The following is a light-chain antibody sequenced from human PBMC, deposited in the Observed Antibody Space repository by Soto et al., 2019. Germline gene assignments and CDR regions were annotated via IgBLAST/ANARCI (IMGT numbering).Light chain of an antibody. CDR2: GVS. Sequence: QSVLTQPASVSGSPGQSITISCTGTSSDVGAYKYVSWYQQHPGKAPKLIIYGVSNRPSGVSNRFSGSKSGNTAFLTISGLHPEDEADYYCSSFTGTTTLDVFGTGTKVTVL. CDR3: SSFTGTTTLDV. J-gene: IGLJ1*01. V-gene: IGLV2-14*03. CDR1: SSDVGAYKY.